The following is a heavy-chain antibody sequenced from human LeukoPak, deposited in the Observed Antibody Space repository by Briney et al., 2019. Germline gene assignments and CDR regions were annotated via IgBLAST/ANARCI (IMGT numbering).Heavy chain of an antibody. CDR2: INPNSGGT. CDR1: GYTFTGYY. CDR3: AGGTYYYDSSEFGGAFDI. V-gene: IGHV1-2*02. J-gene: IGHJ3*02. Sequence: ASVKASCKASGYTFTGYYMHWVRQAPGQGLEWMGWINPNSGGTNYAQKFQGRVTMTRDTSISTAYTELSRLRSDDTAVYYCAGGTYYYDSSEFGGAFDIWGQGTMVTVSS. D-gene: IGHD3-22*01.